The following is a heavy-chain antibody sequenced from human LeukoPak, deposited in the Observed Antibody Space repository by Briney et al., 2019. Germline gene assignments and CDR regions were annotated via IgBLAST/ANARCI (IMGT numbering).Heavy chain of an antibody. D-gene: IGHD3-10*01. Sequence: SETLSLTCTVSGASISSYYWSWIRQSPGKGLEWIGYIYYSGSTNYNPSLKSRLTISVDTSKNQFSLKLSSVTAADTAVYYCARGSPDYYGSGSYYTPFDYWGQGTLVTVSS. V-gene: IGHV4-59*01. CDR2: IYYSGST. J-gene: IGHJ4*02. CDR3: ARGSPDYYGSGSYYTPFDY. CDR1: GASISSYY.